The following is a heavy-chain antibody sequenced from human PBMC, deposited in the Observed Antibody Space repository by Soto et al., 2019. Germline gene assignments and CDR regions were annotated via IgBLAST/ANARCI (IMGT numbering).Heavy chain of an antibody. J-gene: IGHJ4*02. D-gene: IGHD3-22*01. CDR2: IIPIFGTA. Sequence: GASVKVSCKASGGTFGSYAISWVRQAPGQGLEWMGGIIPIFGTANYAQKFQGRVTITADESTSTAYMELSSLRSEDTAVYYCARGGYYDSSGTAQYPGSDYWGQGTLVTVSS. V-gene: IGHV1-69*13. CDR1: GGTFGSYA. CDR3: ARGGYYDSSGTAQYPGSDY.